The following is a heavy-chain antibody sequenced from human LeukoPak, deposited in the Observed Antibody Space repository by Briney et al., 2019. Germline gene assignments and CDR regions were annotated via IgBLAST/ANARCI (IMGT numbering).Heavy chain of an antibody. CDR1: GGSISSYY. CDR2: IYTSGST. CDR3: ARSGPGLEWLLYHKYYFDY. Sequence: SETLSLTCTVSGGSISSYYWSWIRQPAGKGLEWIGRIYTSGSTNYNPSLKSRVTMSVDTSRNQFSLKLSSVTAADTAVYYCARSGPGLEWLLYHKYYFDYWGQGTLVTVSS. D-gene: IGHD3-3*01. V-gene: IGHV4-4*07. J-gene: IGHJ4*02.